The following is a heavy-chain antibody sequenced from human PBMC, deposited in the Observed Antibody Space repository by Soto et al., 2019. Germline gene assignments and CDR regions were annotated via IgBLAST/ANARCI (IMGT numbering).Heavy chain of an antibody. D-gene: IGHD3-22*01. V-gene: IGHV4-31*03. CDR1: GGSISSGGYY. Sequence: SETLSLTCTVSGGSISSGGYYWSWIRQHPGKGLEWIEYIYYSGSTYYNPSLKSRVTISVDTSKNQFPLKLSSVTAADTAVYYCARIYYDSSGYYYPFDYWGQGTLVTVSS. J-gene: IGHJ4*02. CDR3: ARIYYDSSGYYYPFDY. CDR2: IYYSGST.